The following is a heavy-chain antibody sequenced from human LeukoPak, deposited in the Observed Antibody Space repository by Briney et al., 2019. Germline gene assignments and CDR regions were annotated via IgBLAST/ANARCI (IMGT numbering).Heavy chain of an antibody. CDR1: GFTFSSYW. V-gene: IGHV3-7*01. J-gene: IGHJ4*02. Sequence: GGSLRLSCAASGFTFSSYWMTWVRQAPGKGLEWVANIKQDGSEKYYVDSVKGRFTISRDNADNSLYLQMNSLRVDDTAVYHCARGPQWLLVGSIDYWGQGTLVTVSS. CDR2: IKQDGSEK. CDR3: ARGPQWLLVGSIDY. D-gene: IGHD3-22*01.